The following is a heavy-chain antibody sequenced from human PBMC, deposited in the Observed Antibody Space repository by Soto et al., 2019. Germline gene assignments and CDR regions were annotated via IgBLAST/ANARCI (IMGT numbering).Heavy chain of an antibody. V-gene: IGHV1-46*01. D-gene: IGHD2-21*02. CDR2: INPSGGST. Sequence: QVQLVQSGAEVKKPGASVKVSCKASGYTFTSYYMHWVRQAPGQGLEWMGIINPSGGSTSYAQKFQCRVTMTRDTSTSTVYMELSSLRSEDTAVYYCAGVTHPADWFDPWGQGTLVTVSS. CDR1: GYTFTSYY. CDR3: AGVTHPADWFDP. J-gene: IGHJ5*02.